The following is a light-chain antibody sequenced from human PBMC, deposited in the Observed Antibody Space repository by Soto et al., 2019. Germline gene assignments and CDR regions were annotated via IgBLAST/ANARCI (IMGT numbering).Light chain of an antibody. CDR2: DAS. V-gene: IGKV3-11*01. Sequence: EIVLTQSPATLSLSPGERATLSCMASQSVSSYLACYQQKPGQAPRLLIYDASNRATGIPARFSGSGSGTDFTLPISSLEPEDFAVYYCQQRSNPFFGPGTKVDFK. CDR3: QQRSNPF. CDR1: QSVSSY. J-gene: IGKJ3*01.